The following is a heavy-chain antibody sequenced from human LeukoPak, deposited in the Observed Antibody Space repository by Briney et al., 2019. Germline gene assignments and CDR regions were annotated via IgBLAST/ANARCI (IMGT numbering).Heavy chain of an antibody. CDR1: GFTFSNAW. J-gene: IGHJ4*02. D-gene: IGHD6-6*01. CDR3: ARSPGSSSSFDY. V-gene: IGHV3-53*01. CDR2: IYSGGST. Sequence: GGSLRLSCAASGFTFSNAWMSWVRQAPGKGLEWVSVIYSGGSTYYADSVKGRFTISRDNSKNTLYLQMNSLRAEDTAVYYCARSPGSSSSFDYWGQGTLVTVSS.